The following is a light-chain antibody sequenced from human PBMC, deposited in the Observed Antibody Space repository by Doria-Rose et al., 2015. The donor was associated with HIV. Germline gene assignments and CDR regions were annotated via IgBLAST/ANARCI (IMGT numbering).Light chain of an antibody. J-gene: IGKJ1*01. CDR2: DGS. V-gene: IGKV3-20*01. Sequence: VLTQSPGTLSLSPGESATLSCSARQRSSSTYLAWYQQKPGQAPSLLIYDGSTRATGIPDRFSASGSGTDFTLTINRLEPEDFALYYCHQYGTSWTFGQGTKVEI. CDR1: QRSSSTY. CDR3: HQYGTSWT.